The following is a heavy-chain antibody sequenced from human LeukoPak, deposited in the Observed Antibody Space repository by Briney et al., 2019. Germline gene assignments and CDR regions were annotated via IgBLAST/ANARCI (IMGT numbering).Heavy chain of an antibody. V-gene: IGHV1-2*02. CDR1: GYTFSGYY. CDR3: ARGRGGATTGFDH. J-gene: IGHJ4*02. D-gene: IGHD1-26*01. Sequence: ASVKVSCNASGYTFSGYYMHWVRQAPGQGLESMGWINSLSGATNYASNFQGRVTFSRDNSISTAYMDLTSPRSDDTAIYYCARGRGGATTGFDHWGQGTLVIVSS. CDR2: INSLSGAT.